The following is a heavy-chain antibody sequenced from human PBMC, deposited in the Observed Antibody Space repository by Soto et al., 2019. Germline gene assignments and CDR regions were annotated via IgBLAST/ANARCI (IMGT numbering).Heavy chain of an antibody. D-gene: IGHD2-15*01. V-gene: IGHV4-59*01. Sequence: SETLSLTCTVSGGSISSYYWSWIRQPPGKGLEWIGYIYYSGSTNYNPSLKSRVTISVDTSKNQFSLKLSSVTAADTAVYYCARDLGGGSSFYMDVWGKGTTVTVSS. CDR2: IYYSGST. CDR3: ARDLGGGSSFYMDV. CDR1: GGSISSYY. J-gene: IGHJ6*03.